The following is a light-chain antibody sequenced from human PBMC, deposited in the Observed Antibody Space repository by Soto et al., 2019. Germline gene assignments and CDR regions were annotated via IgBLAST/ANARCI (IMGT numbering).Light chain of an antibody. CDR1: QSLSSTY. Sequence: EIVLTQSPGTLSLSPGERAALSCRASQSLSSTYLAWYQQKPGQAPRLLIYDASSRATGIPDRFSGSGAGTDFTLTISRLEPEDFAVYYCQQNGSSPPYTFGQGTKLEIK. CDR3: QQNGSSPPYT. V-gene: IGKV3-20*01. J-gene: IGKJ2*01. CDR2: DAS.